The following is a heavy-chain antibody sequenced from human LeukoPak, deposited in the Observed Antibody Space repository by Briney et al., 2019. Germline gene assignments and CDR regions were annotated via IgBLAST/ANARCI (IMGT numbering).Heavy chain of an antibody. CDR1: GFTFSTFS. J-gene: IGHJ5*02. CDR2: ISSSSSSI. D-gene: IGHD3-22*01. Sequence: GGSLRLSCAASGFTFSTFSMNWVRQAPGKGLEWVSYISSSSSSIYYADSVKGRFTISRDNAKNSLYLQMNSLRAEDTAVYYCARATDGYDSKVDWFDPWGQGTLVTVSS. V-gene: IGHV3-48*04. CDR3: ARATDGYDSKVDWFDP.